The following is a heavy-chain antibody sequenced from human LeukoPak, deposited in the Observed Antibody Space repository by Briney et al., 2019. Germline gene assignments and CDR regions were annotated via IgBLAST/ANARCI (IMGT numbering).Heavy chain of an antibody. D-gene: IGHD2-15*01. CDR1: GGSISSSDYY. V-gene: IGHV4-30-4*01. J-gene: IGHJ6*02. CDR3: ATARWWKGHYYGMDV. Sequence: SETLSLTCTVSGGSISSSDYYWSWIRQPPGKGLEWIGYIYYSGSTYYNPSLKSRVTISVDTSKNQFSLKLSSVTAADTAVYYCATARWWKGHYYGMDVWGQGTTVTVSS. CDR2: IYYSGST.